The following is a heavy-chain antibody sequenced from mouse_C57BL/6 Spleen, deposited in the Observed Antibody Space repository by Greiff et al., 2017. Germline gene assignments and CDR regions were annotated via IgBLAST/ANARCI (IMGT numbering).Heavy chain of an antibody. CDR1: GYTFTDYE. Sequence: VQLQQSGAELVRPGASVTLSCKASGYTFTDYEMHWVKQTPGHGLEWIGAIDPDTGGTAYNQKVKGKAILTADKSSSTAYMELRSLTSEDSAVYYCTRSYGSRGAYWGQGTLVTVSA. CDR2: IDPDTGGT. J-gene: IGHJ3*01. D-gene: IGHD1-1*01. CDR3: TRSYGSRGAY. V-gene: IGHV1-15*01.